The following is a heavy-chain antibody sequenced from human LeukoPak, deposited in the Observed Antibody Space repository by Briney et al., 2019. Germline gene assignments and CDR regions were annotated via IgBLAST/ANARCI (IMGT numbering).Heavy chain of an antibody. D-gene: IGHD6-19*01. CDR2: INAGNGNT. V-gene: IGHV1-3*01. Sequence: ASVKVSCTASGYTFTSYAMHWVRQAPGQRREWMGWINAGNGNTKYSQKFQGRVTITRDTSASTAYMELSSLRSEDTAVYYCARERRHSSGWSYQYYFDYWGQGTLVTVSS. CDR3: ARERRHSSGWSYQYYFDY. CDR1: GYTFTSYA. J-gene: IGHJ4*02.